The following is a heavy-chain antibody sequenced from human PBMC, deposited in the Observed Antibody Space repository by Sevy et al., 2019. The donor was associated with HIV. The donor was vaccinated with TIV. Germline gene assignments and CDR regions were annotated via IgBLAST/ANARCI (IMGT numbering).Heavy chain of an antibody. V-gene: IGHV1-24*01. CDR3: ATTKDYYDSSGYPFDY. Sequence: ASVKVSCKVSGYTLTELSMHWLRQAPGKGLEWVGSFDPEDGETVYEHNFQGRVSMTEDTSTDTAYMEVISLKFEDTAVYYCATTKDYYDSSGYPFDYWGQGTLVTVSS. D-gene: IGHD3-22*01. J-gene: IGHJ4*02. CDR2: FDPEDGET. CDR1: GYTLTELS.